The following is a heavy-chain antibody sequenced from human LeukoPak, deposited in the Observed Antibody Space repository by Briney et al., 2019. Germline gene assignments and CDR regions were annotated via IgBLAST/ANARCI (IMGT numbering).Heavy chain of an antibody. Sequence: GGSLRLSCGASGFPFSSYAMSWVRQAPGKGLEWVSVIYSGGSTYYADSVKGRFTISRDNSKNTLYLQMNSLRAEDTAVYYCARDLFRFWGQGTLVTVSS. CDR1: GFPFSSYA. J-gene: IGHJ4*02. CDR2: IYSGGST. D-gene: IGHD2-21*01. CDR3: ARDLFRF. V-gene: IGHV3-66*01.